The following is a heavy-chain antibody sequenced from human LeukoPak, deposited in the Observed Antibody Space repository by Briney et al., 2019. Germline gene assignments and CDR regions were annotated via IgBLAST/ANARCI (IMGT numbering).Heavy chain of an antibody. J-gene: IGHJ5*02. Sequence: SETLSLTCTVSGGSISSYYWSWIRQPPRKGREWIEYIYYSGSTYYNPSLTSRVTISIDTSKNQFSLNLSSVAAADTAVYYCARWSPWHGWFDPWGQGTLVTVSS. CDR1: GGSISSYY. V-gene: IGHV4-59*01. CDR3: ARWSPWHGWFDP. CDR2: IYYSGST. D-gene: IGHD5-24*01.